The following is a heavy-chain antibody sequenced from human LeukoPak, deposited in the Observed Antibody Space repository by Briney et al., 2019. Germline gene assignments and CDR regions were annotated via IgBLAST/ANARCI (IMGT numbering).Heavy chain of an antibody. CDR3: AKARYGSGWAFDY. V-gene: IGHV3-23*01. Sequence: GGSLRLSCAASGFTFSSYAMSWVRQAPGKGLEWVSAISGSGGSTYYADSATGRFTSSRDSSKNTLYLQMNSLRAENTALYYCAKARYGSGWAFDYWGEGTLVTASS. CDR1: GFTFSSYA. D-gene: IGHD6-25*01. J-gene: IGHJ4*02. CDR2: ISGSGGST.